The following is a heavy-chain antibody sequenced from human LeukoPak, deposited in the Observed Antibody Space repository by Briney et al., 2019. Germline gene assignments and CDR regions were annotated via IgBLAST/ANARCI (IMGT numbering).Heavy chain of an antibody. V-gene: IGHV1-2*02. CDR1: GYTFTGYY. D-gene: IGHD5-12*01. CDR2: INPNSGGT. CDR3: ARTTNSGYDYYYYYMDV. Sequence: ASVKVSCKASGYTFTGYYMHWVRQAPGQGLEWMGWINPNSGGTNYAQKFQGRVTMTRDTSISTAYMELRRLRSDDTAVYYCARTTNSGYDYYYYYMDVWGKGTTVTVSS. J-gene: IGHJ6*03.